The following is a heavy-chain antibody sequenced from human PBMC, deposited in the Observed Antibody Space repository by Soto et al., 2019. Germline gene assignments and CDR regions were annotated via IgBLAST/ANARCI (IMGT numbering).Heavy chain of an antibody. CDR3: ARGHGRQNFAY. V-gene: IGHV1-2*04. CDR1: GYTFSSYY. CDR2: INPQSDGT. Sequence: QVQLVQSGAEVKKPGASVTVSCKTSGYTFSSYYIHWMRQAPGQGLEWLGWINPQSDGTAYAPRFQGWVTMAANMSISTVYMELRRLKSDDAAIYYCARGHGRQNFAYWCQGTRVSVSS. J-gene: IGHJ4*02.